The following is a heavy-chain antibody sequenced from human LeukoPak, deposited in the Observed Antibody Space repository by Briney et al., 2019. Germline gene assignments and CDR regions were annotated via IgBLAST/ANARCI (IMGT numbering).Heavy chain of an antibody. CDR3: ASGSPAGDY. V-gene: IGHV3-21*01. J-gene: IGHJ4*02. D-gene: IGHD1-26*01. CDR2: ISSSKSYI. Sequence: GGSLRLSCAASGFSFSSYSMNWVRQAPGKGLEWVSSISSSKSYIFYADSVKGRFTISRDSAKNSLYLEMTSLRAEDTAVNYCASGSPAGDYWGQGTLVTVSS. CDR1: GFSFSSYS.